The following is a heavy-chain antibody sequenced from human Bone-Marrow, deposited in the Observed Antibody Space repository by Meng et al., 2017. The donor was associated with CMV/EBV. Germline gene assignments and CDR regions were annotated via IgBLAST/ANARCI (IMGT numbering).Heavy chain of an antibody. J-gene: IGHJ5*02. V-gene: IGHV4-39*01. CDR1: IISMSCY. Sequence: IISMSCYCGGNRHHPVKGMNSISSINYNASTYYNPSLKSRITISVDTSMNQFSLKLSSVTAADTAVYYCARPRTFHSGRYFNNGFDPWGQGTLVTVSS. D-gene: IGHD3-10*01. CDR3: ARPRTFHSGRYFNNGFDP. CDR2: INYNAST.